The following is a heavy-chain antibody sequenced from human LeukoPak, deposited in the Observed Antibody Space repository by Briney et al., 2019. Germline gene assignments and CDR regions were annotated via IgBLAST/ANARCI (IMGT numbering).Heavy chain of an antibody. V-gene: IGHV3-7*03. Sequence: GGSLRLSCAASGFALSSHWMTWVRQVPGRGPEWVANVNRDGSETYYLDSVKGRFTISRDNAKNSLYLQMNSLRAEDTAVYYCARMSGGSYGPGNFDYWGQGTLVTVSS. CDR3: ARMSGGSYGPGNFDY. J-gene: IGHJ4*02. D-gene: IGHD5-18*01. CDR1: GFALSSHW. CDR2: VNRDGSET.